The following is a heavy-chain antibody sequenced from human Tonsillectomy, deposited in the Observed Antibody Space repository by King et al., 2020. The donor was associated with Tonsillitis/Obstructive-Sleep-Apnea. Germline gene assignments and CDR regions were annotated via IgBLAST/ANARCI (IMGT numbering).Heavy chain of an antibody. V-gene: IGHV1-46*01. CDR2: INPSGGST. CDR1: GYTFTSYY. D-gene: IGHD3-9*01. CDR3: ARDHGLTYYDILTGPYYFDY. Sequence: EQLVQSGAEVKKPGASVKVSCKASGYTFTSYYMHWVRQAPGQGLEWMGIINPSGGSTSYAQKFQGRVTMTRDTSTSTVYMELSSLRSEDTDVYYCARDHGLTYYDILTGPYYFDYWGQGTLVTVSS. J-gene: IGHJ4*02.